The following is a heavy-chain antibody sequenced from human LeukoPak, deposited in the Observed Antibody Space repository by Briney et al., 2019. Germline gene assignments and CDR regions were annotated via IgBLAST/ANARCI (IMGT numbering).Heavy chain of an antibody. CDR2: ISSSSSYI. V-gene: IGHV3-21*01. CDR3: ARDLLGYCSGGSCPIDFDY. Sequence: GGSLRLSCAASGFTFSSYSMNWVRQAPGKGLEWVSSISSSSSYIYYADSVKGRFTTSRDNAKNSLYLQMNSLRAEDTAVYYCARDLLGYCSGGSCPIDFDYWGQGTLVTVSS. J-gene: IGHJ4*02. CDR1: GFTFSSYS. D-gene: IGHD2-15*01.